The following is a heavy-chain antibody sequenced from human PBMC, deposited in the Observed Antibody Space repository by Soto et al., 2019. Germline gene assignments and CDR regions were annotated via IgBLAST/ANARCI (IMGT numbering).Heavy chain of an antibody. V-gene: IGHV4-61*01. D-gene: IGHD3-10*01. J-gene: IGHJ6*02. CDR3: ARDLHYGSGPLRPDPYYYYGMDV. CDR2: IYYSGST. CDR1: GGPVSSSSYY. Sequence: PSETLSLTGTASGGPVSSSSYYWSWIRQSPGKGLEWIGYIYYSGSTKYNASLKSRVTISLDTSKNQFSLKLSSVTAADTAVYYCARDLHYGSGPLRPDPYYYYGMDVWGQGTTVTASS.